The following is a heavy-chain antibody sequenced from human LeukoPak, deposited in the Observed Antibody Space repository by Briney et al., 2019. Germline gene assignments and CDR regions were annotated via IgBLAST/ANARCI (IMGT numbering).Heavy chain of an antibody. D-gene: IGHD4-17*01. CDR3: ARARGADWFDP. Sequence: MASETLSLTCTVSGGSISSYYWSWIRQPPGKGLEWIGYIYYSGSTYYNPSLKSRVTISVDRSKNQFSLKLSSVTAADTAVYYCARARGADWFDPWGQGTLVTVSS. CDR1: GGSISSYY. J-gene: IGHJ5*02. CDR2: IYYSGST. V-gene: IGHV4-59*12.